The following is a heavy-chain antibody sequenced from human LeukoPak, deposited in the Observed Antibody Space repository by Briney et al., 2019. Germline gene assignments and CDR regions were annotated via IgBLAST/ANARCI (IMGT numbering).Heavy chain of an antibody. CDR3: ARSQYSGSYRAQGSSADY. Sequence: SETLSLTCTVSGGSISSSSYYWGWIRQPPGKGLEWIGSIYYSGSTYYNPSLKSRVTISVDTSKNQFSLKLSSVTAADTAVYYCARSQYSGSYRAQGSSADYWGQGTLVTVSS. CDR1: GGSISSSSYY. D-gene: IGHD1-26*01. CDR2: IYYSGST. V-gene: IGHV4-39*01. J-gene: IGHJ4*02.